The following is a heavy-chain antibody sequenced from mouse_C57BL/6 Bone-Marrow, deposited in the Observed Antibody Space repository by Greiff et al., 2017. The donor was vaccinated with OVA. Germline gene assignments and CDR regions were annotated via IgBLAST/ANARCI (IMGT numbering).Heavy chain of an antibody. D-gene: IGHD1-1*01. CDR3: ARPYYYGSSPFVY. J-gene: IGHJ3*01. CDR2: ISSGGSYT. Sequence: EVQGVESGGDLVKPGGSLKLSCAASGFTFSSYGMSWVRQTPDKRLEWVATISSGGSYTYYPDSVKGRFTISRDNAKNTLYLQMSSLKSEDTAMYYCARPYYYGSSPFVYWGQGTLVTVSA. CDR1: GFTFSSYG. V-gene: IGHV5-6*01.